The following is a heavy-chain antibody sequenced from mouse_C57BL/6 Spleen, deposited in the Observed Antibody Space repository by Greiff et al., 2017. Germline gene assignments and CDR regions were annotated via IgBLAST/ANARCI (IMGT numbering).Heavy chain of an antibody. CDR3: ARTGDYAWFAY. J-gene: IGHJ3*01. Sequence: VQLQQPGAELVKPGASVKLSCKASGYTFTSYWLHWVKQRPGQGLEWIGMIHPNSGSTNYNEKFKSKATLTVDKSSSTAYMQLSSLTSEDSAVYYWARTGDYAWFAYWGQGTLVTVSA. V-gene: IGHV1-64*01. CDR2: IHPNSGST. CDR1: GYTFTSYW. D-gene: IGHD2-4*01.